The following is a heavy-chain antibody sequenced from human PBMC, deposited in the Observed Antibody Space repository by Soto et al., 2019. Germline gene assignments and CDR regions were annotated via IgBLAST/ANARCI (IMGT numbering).Heavy chain of an antibody. J-gene: IGHJ4*02. Sequence: PSETLSLTCTVSGGSISSYYWSWIRQPPGKGLEWIGYIYYSGSTNYNPSLKSRVTISVDTSKNQFSLKLSSVTAADTAVYYCASSGLGYCTNGVCWFDYWGQGTLVTVSS. CDR1: GGSISSYY. CDR2: IYYSGST. V-gene: IGHV4-59*01. D-gene: IGHD2-8*01. CDR3: ASSGLGYCTNGVCWFDY.